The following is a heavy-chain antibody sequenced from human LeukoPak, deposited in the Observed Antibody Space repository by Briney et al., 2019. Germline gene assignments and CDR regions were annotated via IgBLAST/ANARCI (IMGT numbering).Heavy chain of an antibody. CDR1: GGTFSSYA. J-gene: IGHJ4*02. CDR2: INPSGGST. V-gene: IGHV1-46*01. Sequence: GASVKVSCKASGGTFSSYAISWVRQAPGQGLEWMGIINPSGGSTSYAQKFQGRVTMTRDTSTSTVYMELSSLRSEDTAVYCCARAPPGMTMGPGDYWGQGALVIVSS. CDR3: ARAPPGMTMGPGDY. D-gene: IGHD6-13*01.